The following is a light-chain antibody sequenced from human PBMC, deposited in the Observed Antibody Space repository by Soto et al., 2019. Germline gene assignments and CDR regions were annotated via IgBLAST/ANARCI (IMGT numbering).Light chain of an antibody. CDR1: QSVTSSY. Sequence: EIVLTQSPGTLSLSPGERATLSCRASQSVTSSYLAWYQQKPGHAPRLLIYGASSRATGIPDRFSGSGSGTDFTLTISRLEPEDFAVYYCQQYDSSPWTFGQGTKVEIK. CDR2: GAS. V-gene: IGKV3-20*01. J-gene: IGKJ1*01. CDR3: QQYDSSPWT.